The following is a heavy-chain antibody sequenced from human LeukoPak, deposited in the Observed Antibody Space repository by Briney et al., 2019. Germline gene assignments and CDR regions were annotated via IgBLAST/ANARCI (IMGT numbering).Heavy chain of an antibody. V-gene: IGHV3-11*01. Sequence: GGSLRLSCAASGFTFSDYYMSWIRQAPGKGLEWVSYISSSGSTIYYADSVKGRFTISRDNAKNSLYLQMNSLRAEDTAVYYCARGRQTILTTVVTTDYWGQGTLVTVSS. D-gene: IGHD4-23*01. CDR2: ISSSGSTI. J-gene: IGHJ4*02. CDR1: GFTFSDYY. CDR3: ARGRQTILTTVVTTDY.